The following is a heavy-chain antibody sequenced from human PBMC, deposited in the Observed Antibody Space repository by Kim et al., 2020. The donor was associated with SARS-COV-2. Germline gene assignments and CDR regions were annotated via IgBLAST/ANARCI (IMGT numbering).Heavy chain of an antibody. CDR3: ARVKPGFLIPPPINWFDP. Sequence: GGSLRLSCAASGFTFSSYWMSWVRQAPGKGLEWVANIKQDGSEKYYVDSVKGRFTISRDNAKNSLYLQMNSLRAEDTAVYYCARVKPGFLIPPPINWFDPWGQGTLVTVSS. D-gene: IGHD3-10*01. CDR2: IKQDGSEK. CDR1: GFTFSSYW. J-gene: IGHJ5*02. V-gene: IGHV3-7*03.